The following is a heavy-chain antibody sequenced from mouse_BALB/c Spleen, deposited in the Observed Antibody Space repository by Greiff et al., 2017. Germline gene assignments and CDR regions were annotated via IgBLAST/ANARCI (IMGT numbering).Heavy chain of an antibody. Sequence: DVMLVESGGDLVKPGGSLKLSCAASGFTFSSYGMSWVRQTPDKRLEWVATISSGGSYTYYPDSVKGRFTISRDNAKNTLYLQMSSLKSEDTAMYYCARHRDDYDRAWFAYWGQGTLVTVSA. V-gene: IGHV5-6*02. CDR1: GFTFSSYG. CDR3: ARHRDDYDRAWFAY. D-gene: IGHD2-4*01. CDR2: ISSGGSYT. J-gene: IGHJ3*01.